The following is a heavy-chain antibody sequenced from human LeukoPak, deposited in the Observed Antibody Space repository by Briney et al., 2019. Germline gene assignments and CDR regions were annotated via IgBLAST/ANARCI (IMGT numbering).Heavy chain of an antibody. CDR2: ISSSSSYI. CDR1: GFTFSSYS. Sequence: GGSLRLSCAASGFTFSSYSMDWVRQAPGKGLEWVSSISSSSSYIYYADSVKGRFTISRDNAKNSLYLQMNSLRAEDTAVYYCARTPFSPRPVRYFDGVDYWGQGTLVTVSS. CDR3: ARTPFSPRPVRYFDGVDY. D-gene: IGHD3-9*01. V-gene: IGHV3-21*01. J-gene: IGHJ4*02.